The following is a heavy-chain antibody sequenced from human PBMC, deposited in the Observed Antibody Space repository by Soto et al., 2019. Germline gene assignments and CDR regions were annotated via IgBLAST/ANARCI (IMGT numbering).Heavy chain of an antibody. J-gene: IGHJ3*02. CDR2: IYYSGST. CDR1: GGSISSGGYY. D-gene: IGHD2-2*01. Sequence: QVQLQESGPGLVKPSQTLSLTCTVSGGSISSGGYYWSWIRQHPGKGLEWIGYIYYSGSTYYNPSLTSRVTISGDTYKYQFSLKLRSVTAADTAVYYCARQLPRYCSSTRCSRAFDIWGQGTMVTVSS. V-gene: IGHV4-31*03. CDR3: ARQLPRYCSSTRCSRAFDI.